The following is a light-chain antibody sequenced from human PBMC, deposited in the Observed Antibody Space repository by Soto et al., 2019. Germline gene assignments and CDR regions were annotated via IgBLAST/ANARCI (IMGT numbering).Light chain of an antibody. CDR1: QDLSNY. Sequence: DIPMTQSPSSLSASVGDRVTITCQASQDLSNYLNWYQQKPGKAPKLLIYRASNLETGVPSRFSGSVSGTDFTFTISSLQPEDIATYYCQQYDNLPSYTFGQGTKLEIK. CDR3: QQYDNLPSYT. V-gene: IGKV1-33*01. J-gene: IGKJ2*01. CDR2: RAS.